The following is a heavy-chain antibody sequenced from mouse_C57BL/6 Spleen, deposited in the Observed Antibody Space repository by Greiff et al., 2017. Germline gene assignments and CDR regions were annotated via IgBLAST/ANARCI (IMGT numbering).Heavy chain of an antibody. Sequence: QVQLQQPGAELVRPGSSVKLSCKASGYTFTSYWMHWVKQRPIQGLEWIGNIDPSDSETHYNQKFKDKATLTVDKSSSTAYMQLSSLTSEDSAVYSCARDYYGSSYGAMGDWGQGTSVTVSS. V-gene: IGHV1-52*01. CDR3: ARDYYGSSYGAMGD. D-gene: IGHD1-1*01. J-gene: IGHJ4*01. CDR1: GYTFTSYW. CDR2: IDPSDSET.